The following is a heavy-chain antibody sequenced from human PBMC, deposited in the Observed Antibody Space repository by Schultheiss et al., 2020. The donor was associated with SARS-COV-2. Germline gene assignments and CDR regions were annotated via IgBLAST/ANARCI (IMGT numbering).Heavy chain of an antibody. Sequence: SETLSLTCAVSGGSISNNNWWSWVRQPPGKGLEWIGYIYYSGSTNYNPSLKSRVTISVDTSKNQFSLKLSSVTAADTAVYYCARVGGDRLEFGGMDVWGQGTTVTVSS. CDR2: IYYSGST. J-gene: IGHJ6*02. V-gene: IGHV4-4*02. CDR3: ARVGGDRLEFGGMDV. D-gene: IGHD3-10*01. CDR1: GGSISNNN.